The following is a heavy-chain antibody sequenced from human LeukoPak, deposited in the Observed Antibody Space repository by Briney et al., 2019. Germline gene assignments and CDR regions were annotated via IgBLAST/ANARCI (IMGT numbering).Heavy chain of an antibody. V-gene: IGHV4-34*01. Sequence: SETLSLTCAVYGGSFSGYYWSWIRQPPGKGLEWIGEINHSGSTNYNPSLKSRVTISVDTSKNQFSLKLSSVTAADTAVYYCARGRSGHFDYWGQGTLVTVSS. CDR3: ARGRSGHFDY. J-gene: IGHJ4*02. CDR2: INHSGST. CDR1: GGSFSGYY. D-gene: IGHD2-15*01.